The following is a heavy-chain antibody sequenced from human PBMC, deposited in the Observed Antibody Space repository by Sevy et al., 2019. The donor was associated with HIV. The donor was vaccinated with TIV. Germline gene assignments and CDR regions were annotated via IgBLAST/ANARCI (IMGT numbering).Heavy chain of an antibody. CDR1: GFTFSNAW. CDR3: TTGGSIAAAGTGGLDY. D-gene: IGHD6-13*01. V-gene: IGHV3-15*01. J-gene: IGHJ4*02. CDR2: IKRKTDGGTT. Sequence: GSLRLSCAASGFTFSNAWMSWVRQAPGKGLEWVGRIKRKTDGGTTDYAAPVKGRFTISRDDSKNTLYLQMNSLKTEDTAVYYCTTGGSIAAAGTGGLDYWGQGTLVTVSS.